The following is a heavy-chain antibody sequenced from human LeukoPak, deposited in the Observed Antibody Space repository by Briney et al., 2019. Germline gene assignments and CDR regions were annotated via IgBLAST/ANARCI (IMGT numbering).Heavy chain of an antibody. CDR2: ISAYNGNT. J-gene: IGHJ4*02. CDR3: ARDETYCSGGSCYPYLYYFDY. V-gene: IGHV1-18*01. CDR1: GYTFTSYG. Sequence: GASVKVSCKASGYTFTSYGISWVRQAPGQELEWMGWISAYNGNTNYAQKLQGRVTMTTDTSTSTAYMELRSLRSDDTAVYYCARDETYCSGGSCYPYLYYFDYWGQGTLVTVSS. D-gene: IGHD2-15*01.